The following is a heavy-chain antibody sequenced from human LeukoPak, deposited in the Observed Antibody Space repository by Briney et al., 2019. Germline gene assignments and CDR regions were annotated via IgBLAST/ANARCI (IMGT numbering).Heavy chain of an antibody. Sequence: GGSLRLPYAACGFIFRNGFLNWVRQAPGKGLEWVSSISGSGVHTYYADSVKGRFTISRDNSKNTLYLQMNSLRAGDTAVYYCAKDYAAGQPYCFDSWSQGTLVTVSS. CDR1: GFIFRNGF. CDR3: AKDYAAGQPYCFDS. J-gene: IGHJ4*02. V-gene: IGHV3-23*01. D-gene: IGHD6-13*01. CDR2: ISGSGVHT.